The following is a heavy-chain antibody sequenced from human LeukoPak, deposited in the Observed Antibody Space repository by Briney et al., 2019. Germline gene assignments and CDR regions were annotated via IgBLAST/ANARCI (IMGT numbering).Heavy chain of an antibody. D-gene: IGHD2-2*01. CDR1: GYTFTGYY. CDR2: INPNSGGT. CDR3: ARGPVKGGSSTSRYRY. Sequence: ASVEVSCKASGYTFTGYYMHWVRQAPGQGLEWMGWINPNSGGTNYAQKFQGRVTMTRDTSISTAYMELSGLRSDDTAVYYCARGPVKGGSSTSRYRYWGQGTLVTVSS. J-gene: IGHJ4*02. V-gene: IGHV1-2*02.